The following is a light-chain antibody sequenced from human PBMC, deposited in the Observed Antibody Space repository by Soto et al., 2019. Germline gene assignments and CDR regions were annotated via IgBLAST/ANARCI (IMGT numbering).Light chain of an antibody. CDR1: QGIRND. J-gene: IGKJ1*01. V-gene: IGKV1-6*01. CDR3: LQDYNYPRT. Sequence: AMQMTQCPSSLSASVGDRVTITCRASQGIRNDLGWYQQKPGKAPKLLIYAASSLQSGVPSRFSGSGSGTDFTLTISSLQPEDFATYYCLQDYNYPRTFGQGTKVDIK. CDR2: AAS.